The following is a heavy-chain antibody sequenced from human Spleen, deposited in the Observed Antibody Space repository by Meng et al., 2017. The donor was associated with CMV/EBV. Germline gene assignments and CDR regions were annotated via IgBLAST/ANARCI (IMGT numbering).Heavy chain of an antibody. Sequence: CAVSGITFNTYGMHGVRQAPGKGLEWVAAISYDGNKKYYANSVKGRFIMSRDKSDNTLYLQMNGLRAEDTAMYYCSMYMLVLPVEAYWGQGTLVTVSS. V-gene: IGHV3-30*03. CDR1: GITFNTYG. D-gene: IGHD3-10*02. CDR3: SMYMLVLPVEAY. CDR2: ISYDGNKK. J-gene: IGHJ4*02.